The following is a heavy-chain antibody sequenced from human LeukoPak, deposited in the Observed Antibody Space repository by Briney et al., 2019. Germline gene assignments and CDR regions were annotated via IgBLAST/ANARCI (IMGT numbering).Heavy chain of an antibody. D-gene: IGHD3-22*01. J-gene: IGHJ4*02. V-gene: IGHV3-23*01. CDR3: AKRSYYDSSGYYFDY. CDR1: GFTFSTYA. Sequence: PGGSLRLSCATSGFTFSTYAMTWVRQAPGKGLEWVSGISGSGGSTYSADSVKGRFTISRDNSKNTLYVQMNSLRAEDTAVYYCAKRSYYDSSGYYFDYWGQGTLVTVSS. CDR2: ISGSGGST.